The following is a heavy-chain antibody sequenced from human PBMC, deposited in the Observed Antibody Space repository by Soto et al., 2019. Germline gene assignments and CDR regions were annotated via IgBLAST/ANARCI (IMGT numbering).Heavy chain of an antibody. CDR2: IYPGDSET. J-gene: IGHJ5*02. Sequence: PGESLKMSGKGSGYSFTSYWICWVRQMPGKGLEWVGIIYPGDSETRYSPSFQVQVTISAVKSISTAYLQLSSLTASDTAMYYCARHATYCRSTSRYLGTNWFDPWGQGTLVTASS. V-gene: IGHV5-51*01. CDR3: ARHATYCRSTSRYLGTNWFDP. CDR1: GYSFTSYW. D-gene: IGHD2-2*01.